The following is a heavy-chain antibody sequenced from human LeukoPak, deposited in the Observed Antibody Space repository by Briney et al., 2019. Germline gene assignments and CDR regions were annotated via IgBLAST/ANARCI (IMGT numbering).Heavy chain of an antibody. Sequence: GASVKVSCKASGYTFTSFDINWVRQATGQGPGWMGWMNPSSGDTGYAQKFQGRVTFTRDTSTNTAYMELSSLTSEDTAVYYCATPTMRGPSYGYVRLLNWGQGSLVTVSS. D-gene: IGHD5-18*01. CDR3: ATPTMRGPSYGYVRLLN. V-gene: IGHV1-8*03. J-gene: IGHJ4*02. CDR2: MNPSSGDT. CDR1: GYTFTSFD.